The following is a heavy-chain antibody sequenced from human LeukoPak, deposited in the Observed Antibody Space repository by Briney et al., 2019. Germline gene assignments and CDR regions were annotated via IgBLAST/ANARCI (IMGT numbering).Heavy chain of an antibody. CDR3: ARRTTGTTEVDY. CDR1: GESISGFY. CDR2: INHSGST. D-gene: IGHD1-1*01. Sequence: PSETLSLTCTVSGESISGFYWSWIRQPPGKGLEWIGEINHSGSTNYNPSLKSRVTISVDTSKNQFSLKLSSVTAADTAVYYCARRTTGTTEVDYWGQGTLVTVSS. J-gene: IGHJ4*02. V-gene: IGHV4-34*01.